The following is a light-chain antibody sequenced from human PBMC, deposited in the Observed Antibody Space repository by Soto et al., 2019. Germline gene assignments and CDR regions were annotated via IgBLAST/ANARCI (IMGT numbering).Light chain of an antibody. CDR1: QPVSTY. J-gene: IGKJ2*02. V-gene: IGKV3-11*01. Sequence: EVVLTQSPATLSLSPGERATLSCRASQPVSTYLAWYQQKPGRAPRLLIYDASKRAAGIPARFRGSGSGTDFTFTISSPEPEDFAVYSCQRHNHWPPMCSFGQGTKLEVK. CDR2: DAS. CDR3: QRHNHWPPMCS.